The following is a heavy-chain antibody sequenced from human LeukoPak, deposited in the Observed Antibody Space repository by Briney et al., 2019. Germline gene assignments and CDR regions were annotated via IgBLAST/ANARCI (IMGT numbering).Heavy chain of an antibody. J-gene: IGHJ4*02. D-gene: IGHD3-22*01. CDR2: RNNSRST. Sequence: PSETLSLTCAVYGGSFSGYYWSWIRQPPGKGQEWIGERNNSRSTHDTTSLKSRVGISVDTSKNQFSLKQSSVSAAETAVYYCARRSGGIYDSSGYYTYWGQGTLVTVSS. CDR1: GGSFSGYY. CDR3: ARRSGGIYDSSGYYTY. V-gene: IGHV4-34*01.